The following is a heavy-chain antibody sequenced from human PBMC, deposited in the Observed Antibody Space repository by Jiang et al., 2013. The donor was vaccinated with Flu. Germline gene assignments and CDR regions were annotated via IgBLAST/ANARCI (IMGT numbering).Heavy chain of an antibody. J-gene: IGHJ6*02. CDR2: IDPGDSYT. V-gene: IGHV5-10-1*03. Sequence: QLVESGAEVKMPGESLRISCKGSGYSFTSYWIIWVRQMPGKGLEWVGRIDPGDSYTKYSPSFQGHVTISADRSISTAYLQWSSLKASDTAIYYCARPPSGAGIAPYYYGMGVWGQGTSVTVSS. CDR1: GYSFTSYW. D-gene: IGHD6-13*01. CDR3: ARPPSGAGIAPYYYGMGV.